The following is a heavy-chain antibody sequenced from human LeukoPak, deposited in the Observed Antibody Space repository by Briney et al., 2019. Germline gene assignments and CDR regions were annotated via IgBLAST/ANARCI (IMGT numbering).Heavy chain of an antibody. D-gene: IGHD1-26*01. CDR1: GFTLSNYW. Sequence: GGSLRLSCAASGFTLSNYWMSWVRQAPGKGLEWVANIKQDGSKLSYVDSVKGRFTVSRDNAKNSLYLQMNSLRAEDTAVYYCARWEARDTWVYDYWGQGTLVTASS. CDR2: IKQDGSKL. J-gene: IGHJ4*02. V-gene: IGHV3-7*01. CDR3: ARWEARDTWVYDY.